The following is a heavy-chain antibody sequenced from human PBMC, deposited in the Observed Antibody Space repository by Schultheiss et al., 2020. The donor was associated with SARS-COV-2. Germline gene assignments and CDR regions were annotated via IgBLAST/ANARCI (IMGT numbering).Heavy chain of an antibody. J-gene: IGHJ4*02. CDR1: GFSFSSYA. V-gene: IGHV3-23*01. CDR3: AKGSGQLDY. CDR2: LSATGAYT. D-gene: IGHD6-13*01. Sequence: GESLKISCAASGFSFSSYAMTWVRQAPGKGLEWVSTLSATGAYTYYADSVKGRFTISRDNSKNTLYLQMNSLRAEDTAVYYCAKGSGQLDYWGQGTLVTVSS.